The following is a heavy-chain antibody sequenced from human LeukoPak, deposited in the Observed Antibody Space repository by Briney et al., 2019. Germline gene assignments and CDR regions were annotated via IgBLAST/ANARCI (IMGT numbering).Heavy chain of an antibody. V-gene: IGHV3-53*01. D-gene: IGHD3-22*01. J-gene: IGHJ4*02. CDR2: IYSGGST. CDR1: GFTVSSNY. CDR3: GKRDYDSSGNPTGDRF. Sequence: PGGSLRLSCAASGFTVSSNYMSWVRQAPGKGLEWVSVIYSGGSTYYADSVKGRSTISRDNSKNMLFLQMNNLRAEDTAIYYCGKRDYDSSGNPTGDRFWGQGTLVTVSS.